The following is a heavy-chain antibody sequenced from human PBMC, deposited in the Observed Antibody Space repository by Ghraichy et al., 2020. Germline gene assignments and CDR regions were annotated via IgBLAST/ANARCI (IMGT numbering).Heavy chain of an antibody. Sequence: GESLNISCAASGFTFSSYGMRWVRQAPGKGLEWVSAISGTGGSTYYADSVKGRFTISRDNSKNTLYLQINSLRAEDTAVYYCATRPYYDILTGYGGLDFWGQGTLVTVSS. CDR1: GFTFSSYG. D-gene: IGHD3-9*01. V-gene: IGHV3-23*01. CDR2: ISGTGGST. CDR3: ATRPYYDILTGYGGLDF. J-gene: IGHJ4*02.